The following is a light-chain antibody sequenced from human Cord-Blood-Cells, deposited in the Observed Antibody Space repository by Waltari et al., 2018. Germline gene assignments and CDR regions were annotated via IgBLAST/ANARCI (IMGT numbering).Light chain of an antibody. CDR1: QSVSSSY. CDR2: GAS. Sequence: EIVLTQSPGTLSLSPGERATLSCRASQSVSSSYLAWYQQKPGQAPSLLIDGASSRATGIPDRFSGSGSGTDFTLTISRLEPEDSAVYYCQQYGSSPTFGQGTKVEIK. V-gene: IGKV3-20*01. CDR3: QQYGSSPT. J-gene: IGKJ1*01.